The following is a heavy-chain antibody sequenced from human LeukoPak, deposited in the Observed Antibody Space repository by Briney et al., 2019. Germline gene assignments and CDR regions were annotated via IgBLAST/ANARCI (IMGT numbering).Heavy chain of an antibody. V-gene: IGHV3-23*01. CDR1: GFTFSDCA. Sequence: GGSLRLSCAASGFTFSDCAMTWVRQAPGKGLEWVSSIGSDGNKHYSESVRGRFAISRDNSKNTLFLQMSSLRAEDTALYYCAKGVGEQRLNSYFDYWGQGTLVTVSS. CDR3: AKGVGEQRLNSYFDY. J-gene: IGHJ4*02. D-gene: IGHD1-26*01. CDR2: IGSDGNK.